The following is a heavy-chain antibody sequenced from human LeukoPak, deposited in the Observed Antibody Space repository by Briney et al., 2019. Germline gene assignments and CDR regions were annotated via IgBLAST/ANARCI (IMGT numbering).Heavy chain of an antibody. CDR1: GYSFTSYW. J-gene: IGHJ4*02. CDR3: ARHVPVSSSSWYRSPSDY. V-gene: IGHV5-51*01. D-gene: IGHD6-13*01. Sequence: GESLKISCKGSGYSFTSYWIGWVRQMPGKGLEWMGIIYPGDSDTRYSPSFQGQVTISADKSISTAYLQWSSLKASDTAMYYCARHVPVSSSSWYRSPSDYWAREPWSPSPQ. CDR2: IYPGDSDT.